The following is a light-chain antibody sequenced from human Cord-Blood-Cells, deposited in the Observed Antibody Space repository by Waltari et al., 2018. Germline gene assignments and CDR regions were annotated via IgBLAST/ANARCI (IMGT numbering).Light chain of an antibody. CDR1: RSDVGGYNH. CDR3: CSYAGSYTYV. J-gene: IGLJ1*01. V-gene: IGLV2-11*01. Sequence: QSALTQPRSVSGSPGQSVTISCTGTRSDVGGYNHVTWYQQHPGKAPKLMIYDVSKRPSGVPDRFSGSKSGNTASLTISGLQAEDEADYYCCSYAGSYTYVFGTGTKVTVL. CDR2: DVS.